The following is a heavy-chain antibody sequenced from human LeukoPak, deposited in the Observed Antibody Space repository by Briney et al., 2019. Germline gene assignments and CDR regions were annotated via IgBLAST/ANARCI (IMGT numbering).Heavy chain of an antibody. CDR3: VIDDAGDGDDIGIFYH. J-gene: IGHJ4*02. V-gene: IGHV3-7*03. CDR2: INQDGSGT. D-gene: IGHD3-9*01. Sequence: GGTLRLSCAVSGFTFSRHWMSWVRQAPGRRPEGVANINQDGSGTYSVDSVKGRFTASRDNAKKSLYLQMNNVRVEDTAFYYCVIDDAGDGDDIGIFYHWGQGTLVTVSS. CDR1: GFTFSRHW.